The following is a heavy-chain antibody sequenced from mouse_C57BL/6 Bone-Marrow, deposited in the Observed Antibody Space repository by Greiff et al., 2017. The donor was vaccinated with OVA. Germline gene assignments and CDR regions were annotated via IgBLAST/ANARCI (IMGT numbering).Heavy chain of an antibody. CDR1: GFTFSSYG. J-gene: IGHJ3*01. Sequence: VQLQQSGGDLVKPGGSLKLSCAASGFTFSSYGMSWVRQTPDKRLEWVATISSGGSDTYYPDSVKGRFTISRDNAKNTLYLQMSSLKSEDTAMYYCARRAYYGFAYWGQGTLVTVSA. D-gene: IGHD2-10*01. V-gene: IGHV5-6*01. CDR3: ARRAYYGFAY. CDR2: ISSGGSDT.